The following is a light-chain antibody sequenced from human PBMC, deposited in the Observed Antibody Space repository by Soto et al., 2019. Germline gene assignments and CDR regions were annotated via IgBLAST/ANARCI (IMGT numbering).Light chain of an antibody. CDR2: DDM. CDR1: RSNIGAGYV. Sequence: QPVLTQPPSVSGAPGQRVTISCTGSRSNIGAGYVVHWYQQLPGTAPKLLIYDDMNRPSGVPDRFSGSRSGTSASLAITGLQVEDEGDYYCQSFENSMSGWDVIFGGGTKLTVL. J-gene: IGLJ2*01. V-gene: IGLV1-40*01. CDR3: QSFENSMSGWDVI.